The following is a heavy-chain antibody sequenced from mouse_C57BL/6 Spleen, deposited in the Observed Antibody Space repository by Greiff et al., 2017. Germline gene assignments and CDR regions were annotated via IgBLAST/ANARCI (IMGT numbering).Heavy chain of an antibody. D-gene: IGHD2-3*01. CDR1: GYTFTSYW. J-gene: IGHJ2*01. Sequence: QVQLQQPGAELVKPGASVKMSCKASGYTFTSYWITWVKQRPGQGLEWIGDIYPGSGSTNYNEKFKSKATLPVDTSSSTAYMQLSSLTSEDAAVXYCARSPLYDGRDYWGQGTIHTVSS. CDR2: IYPGSGST. CDR3: ARSPLYDGRDY. V-gene: IGHV1-55*01.